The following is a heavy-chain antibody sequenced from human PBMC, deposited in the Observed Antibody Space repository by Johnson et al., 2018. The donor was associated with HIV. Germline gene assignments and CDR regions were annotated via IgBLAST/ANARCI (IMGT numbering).Heavy chain of an antibody. D-gene: IGHD6-19*01. J-gene: IGHJ3*02. CDR3: AKCIGVSSVIDAFDI. CDR1: GFIFSTYG. V-gene: IGHV3-33*06. Sequence: QVQLVESGGGVVQPGRSLRLSCAASGFIFSTYGIHWVRQTPGKGLEWVAGMSYDGSNKYYADSVKGRFTISRDNSKNTLYLQMNSLRAEDTAVYYCAKCIGVSSVIDAFDIWGQGTRVTVSS. CDR2: MSYDGSNK.